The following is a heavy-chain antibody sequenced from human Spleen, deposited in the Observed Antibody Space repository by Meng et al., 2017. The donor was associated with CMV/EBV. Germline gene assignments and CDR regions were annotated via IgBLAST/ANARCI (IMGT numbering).Heavy chain of an antibody. CDR3: AKDRSTIGVTVIDS. CDR1: GFNFDTFL. CDR2: IRPEGDNR. D-gene: IGHD3-10*01. J-gene: IGHJ4*02. V-gene: IGHV3-30*02. Sequence: GESLKISCAASGFNFDTFLMHWVRQAPGKGLEWVAFIRPEGDNRYYAESVKGRFTISRDNSKKTLYLQITSLRVDDTAVYYCAKDRSTIGVTVIDSWGQGTLVTVSS.